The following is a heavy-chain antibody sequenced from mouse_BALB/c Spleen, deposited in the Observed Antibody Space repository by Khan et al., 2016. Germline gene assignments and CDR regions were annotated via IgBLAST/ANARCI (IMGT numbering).Heavy chain of an antibody. D-gene: IGHD2-1*01. CDR1: GYSITSDYA. V-gene: IGHV3-2*02. CDR2: ISYSGST. CDR3: GGYGNYYAMDY. Sequence: QLQESGPGLVKPSQSLSLTCTVTGYSITSDYAWNWIRQFPGNKLEWMGYISYSGSTSYKPSLKSRNSITRDTSKNQFFLQLNSVTTEDTATYYCGGYGNYYAMDYWGQGTSVTVSS. J-gene: IGHJ4*01.